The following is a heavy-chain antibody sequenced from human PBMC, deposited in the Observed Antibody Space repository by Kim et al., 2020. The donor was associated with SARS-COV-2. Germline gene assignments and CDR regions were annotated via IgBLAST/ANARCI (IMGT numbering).Heavy chain of an antibody. J-gene: IGHJ4*02. CDR1: SVSVSNDDYY. D-gene: IGHD3-10*01. CDR3: AREKIMVRGVVDY. Sequence: SETLSLTCTVSSVSVSNDDYYWSWIRQSPGKGLEWIGYIYHTGSTHTNPSLKSRLSISIDTSRNQFSLKLSSVTAADTAVYYCAREKIMVRGVVDYWGQGILVTVSS. CDR2: IYHTGST. V-gene: IGHV4-30-4*01.